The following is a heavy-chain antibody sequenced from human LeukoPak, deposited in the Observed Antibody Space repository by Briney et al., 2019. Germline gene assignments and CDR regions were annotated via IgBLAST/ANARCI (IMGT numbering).Heavy chain of an antibody. J-gene: IGHJ4*02. CDR3: ARDNDSRDPPHFDY. D-gene: IGHD3-16*01. V-gene: IGHV1-46*01. CDR2: INPSGGST. CDR1: GYTFTTYY. Sequence: ASVKVSCKASGYTFTTYYVHWVRQAPGQGLEWMGIINPSGGSTTYAQKFRGRLTMTRDMSTSTVYMELGSLRSEDTAVYYCARDNDSRDPPHFDYWGQGTLVTVSS.